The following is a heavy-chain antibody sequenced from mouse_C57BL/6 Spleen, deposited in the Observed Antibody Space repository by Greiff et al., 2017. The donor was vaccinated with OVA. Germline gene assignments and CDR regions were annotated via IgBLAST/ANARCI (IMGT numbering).Heavy chain of an antibody. Sequence: VQLQQSGPGLVKPSQSLSLTCSVTGYSITSGYYWNWIRQFPGNKLEWMGYISYDGSNNYNPSLKNRISITRDTSKNQFFLKLNSVTTEDTATYYCARELGRAMDYWGQGTSVTVSS. V-gene: IGHV3-6*01. CDR3: ARELGRAMDY. D-gene: IGHD4-1*01. J-gene: IGHJ4*01. CDR2: ISYDGSN. CDR1: GYSITSGYY.